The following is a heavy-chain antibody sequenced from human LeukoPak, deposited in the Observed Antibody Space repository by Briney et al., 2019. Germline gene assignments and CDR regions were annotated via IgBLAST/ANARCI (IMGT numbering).Heavy chain of an antibody. CDR3: ARGSTVTTGLMGYFDY. Sequence: PSETLSLTCTVSGGSMSSYYWSWIRQPAGKGLEWLGRIYTSGSTNHNPSLNSRVTMSVDKSKTQFSLKLSSVTAADTAVYYCARGSTVTTGLMGYFDYWGQGTLVTVSS. D-gene: IGHD4-17*01. J-gene: IGHJ4*02. CDR2: IYTSGST. V-gene: IGHV4-4*07. CDR1: GGSMSSYY.